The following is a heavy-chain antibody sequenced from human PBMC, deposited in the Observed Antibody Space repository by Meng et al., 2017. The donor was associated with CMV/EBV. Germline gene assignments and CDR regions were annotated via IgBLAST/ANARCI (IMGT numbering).Heavy chain of an antibody. Sequence: ASVKVSCKASGYTFTGYYMHWVRQAPGQGLEWMGWINPNSGGTNYAQKFQGRVTMTRDTSISTAYMELSRLRSDDTAVYYCARATTIVVVPAATVGWFDPWGQGTLVTVSS. V-gene: IGHV1-2*02. CDR3: ARATTIVVVPAATVGWFDP. D-gene: IGHD2-2*01. CDR1: GYTFTGYY. CDR2: INPNSGGT. J-gene: IGHJ5*02.